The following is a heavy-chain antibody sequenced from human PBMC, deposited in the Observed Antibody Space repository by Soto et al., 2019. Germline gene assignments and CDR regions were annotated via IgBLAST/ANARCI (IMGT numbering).Heavy chain of an antibody. V-gene: IGHV3-30*03. CDR3: TFGDNSFDY. J-gene: IGHJ4*02. CDR1: GFTFSDYG. Sequence: QVQLVESGGGVVQPGRSLRVSGEASGFTFSDYGIYWVPLAPGKGREGGALISYDGNNREDGHSVKGRFTISRDNSKNTLYLQMNSLRVEDTAVYYCTFGDNSFDYWGQGTLVTVSS. D-gene: IGHD1-20*01. CDR2: ISYDGNNR.